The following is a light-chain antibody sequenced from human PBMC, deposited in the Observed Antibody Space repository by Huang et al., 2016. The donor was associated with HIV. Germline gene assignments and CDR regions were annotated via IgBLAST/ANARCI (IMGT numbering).Light chain of an antibody. CDR1: RHRSSF. CDR2: EAA. CDR3: QQYDSLPRT. Sequence: DIQMTQSPSSLFASIGDRVTITCRAIRHRSSFLNWYQHRPGKAPKLRIYEAANLEVGVPSRLSGSGSGRNFTLIISSLQPEEFATYYCQQYDSLPRTFGPGTKV. V-gene: IGKV1-33*01. J-gene: IGKJ3*01.